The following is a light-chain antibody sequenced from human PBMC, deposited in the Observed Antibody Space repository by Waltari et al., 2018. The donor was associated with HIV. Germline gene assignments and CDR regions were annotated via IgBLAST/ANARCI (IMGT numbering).Light chain of an antibody. CDR1: RSNTRAGYD. CDR2: GNS. J-gene: IGLJ3*02. V-gene: IGLV1-40*01. CDR3: QSYDSSLSGPRGV. Sequence: QSVLTQPPSVSGAPGPRVTISRTARRSNTRAGYDVTRNPQLPGTAPKLLIYGNSNRPSGVPDRFSGSKSGTSASLAITGLQAEDEADYYCQSYDSSLSGPRGVFGGGTKLTVL.